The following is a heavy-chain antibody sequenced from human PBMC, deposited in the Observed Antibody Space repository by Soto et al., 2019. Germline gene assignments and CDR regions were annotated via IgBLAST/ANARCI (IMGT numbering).Heavy chain of an antibody. CDR3: ARGVDFWSGSPPYYYYGMDV. CDR1: GFTFSSYA. Sequence: QVQLVESGGGVVQPGRSLRLSCAASGFTFSSYAMHWVRQAPGKGLEWVAVISYDGSNKYYADSVKGRFTISRDNSKNPLYLQMNNLTAENTAVYYCARGVDFWSGSPPYYYYGMDVWGQGTTVTVSS. CDR2: ISYDGSNK. J-gene: IGHJ6*02. V-gene: IGHV3-30-3*01. D-gene: IGHD3-3*01.